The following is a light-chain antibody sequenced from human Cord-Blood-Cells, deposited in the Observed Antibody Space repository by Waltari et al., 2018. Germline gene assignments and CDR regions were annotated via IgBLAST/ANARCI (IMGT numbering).Light chain of an antibody. CDR1: QSVLYSSNNKNH. Sequence: IVMTQSQDSLAVSLGERATINGTSSQSVLYSSNNKNHLAWYQQKPGQPPKLLIYWASTRESGVPDRFSGSGSGTDFTLTISSLQAEDVAVYYCQQYYSTPLTFGGGTKVEIK. CDR2: WAS. CDR3: QQYYSTPLT. V-gene: IGKV4-1*01. J-gene: IGKJ4*01.